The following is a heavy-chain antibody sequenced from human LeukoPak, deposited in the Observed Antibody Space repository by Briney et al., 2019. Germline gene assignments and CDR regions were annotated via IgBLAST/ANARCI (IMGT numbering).Heavy chain of an antibody. CDR3: AKEMSSSNIDH. Sequence: GGSLRLSCAASGFTFNSYGMHWVRQAPGKGLEWVAVISFDGNTKYYTDSVKGRFTISRDNSKNTLYLQMNSLRAEDTAVYYCAKEMSSSNIDHCGQGTLVTVSS. D-gene: IGHD2-2*01. CDR2: ISFDGNTK. CDR1: GFTFNSYG. V-gene: IGHV3-30*18. J-gene: IGHJ4*02.